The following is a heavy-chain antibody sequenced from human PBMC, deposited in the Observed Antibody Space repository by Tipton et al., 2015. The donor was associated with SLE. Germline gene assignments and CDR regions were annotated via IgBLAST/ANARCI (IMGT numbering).Heavy chain of an antibody. Sequence: TLSLTCAVYGGSFSGYYWSWIRQPPGKGLEWIGEINHSGSTNYNPSLKSRVTISVDTSKNQFSLKLSSVTAADTAVYYCARGGLGHSGSSALAWFQHWGQGTLVTVSS. CDR1: GGSFSGYY. CDR2: INHSGST. V-gene: IGHV4-34*01. D-gene: IGHD6-6*01. J-gene: IGHJ1*01. CDR3: ARGGLGHSGSSALAWFQH.